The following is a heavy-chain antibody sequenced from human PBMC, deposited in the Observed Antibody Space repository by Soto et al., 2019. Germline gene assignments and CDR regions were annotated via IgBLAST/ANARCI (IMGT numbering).Heavy chain of an antibody. D-gene: IGHD2-2*01. CDR1: GGTFSSYT. Sequence: QVQLVQSGAEVNKPGSSVKVSCKASGGTFSSYTISWVRQAPGQGLEWMGRIIPILGIANYAQKFQGRVTITADKSTSTAYMELSSLRSEDTAVYYCARDCSSTSCYGAFDYWGQGTLVTVSS. J-gene: IGHJ4*02. CDR2: IIPILGIA. CDR3: ARDCSSTSCYGAFDY. V-gene: IGHV1-69*08.